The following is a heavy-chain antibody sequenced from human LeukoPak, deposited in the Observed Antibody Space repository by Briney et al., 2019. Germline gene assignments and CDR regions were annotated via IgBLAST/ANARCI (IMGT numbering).Heavy chain of an antibody. CDR2: IIPIFGTA. CDR1: GGTFNSYA. D-gene: IGHD3-10*01. V-gene: IGHV1-69*05. CDR3: ARAGITMVRGVIIPGAFDI. J-gene: IGHJ3*02. Sequence: SVKVSCKASGGTFNSYAISWVRQAPGQGLEWMGGIIPIFGTANYAQKFQGRVTITTYESTSTAYMELSSLGSEDTAVYYCARAGITMVRGVIIPGAFDIWGQGTMVTVSS.